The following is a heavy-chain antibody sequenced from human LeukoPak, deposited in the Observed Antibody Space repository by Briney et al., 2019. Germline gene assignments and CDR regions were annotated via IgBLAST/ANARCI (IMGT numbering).Heavy chain of an antibody. D-gene: IGHD1-26*01. V-gene: IGHV3-30-3*01. J-gene: IGHJ1*01. Sequence: PGRSLRLSCAASGFTFSSYAMHWVRQAPGKGLEWVAVISYDGSNKYYADSVKGRFTISRDNSENTLYLQMNSLRAEDTAVYYCARISGSSKKYFQHWGQGTLATVSS. CDR2: ISYDGSNK. CDR1: GFTFSSYA. CDR3: ARISGSSKKYFQH.